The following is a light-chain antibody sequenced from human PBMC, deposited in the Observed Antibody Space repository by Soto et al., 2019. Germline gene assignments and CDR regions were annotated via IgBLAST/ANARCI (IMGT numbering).Light chain of an antibody. Sequence: EIVLTQSPATLSLFQGERAALSCGASQSVSSNYLAWYQQKPGLAPRLLIYDASRRATGIPDRFSGSGSGADFILSISRLEPEDFAVYYCQQRSNWPPITFGQGTRLEIK. CDR2: DAS. J-gene: IGKJ5*01. CDR1: QSVSSNY. CDR3: QQRSNWPPIT. V-gene: IGKV3D-20*02.